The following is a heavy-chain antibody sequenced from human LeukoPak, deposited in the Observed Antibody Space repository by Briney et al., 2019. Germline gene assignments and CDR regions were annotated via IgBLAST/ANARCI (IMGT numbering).Heavy chain of an antibody. Sequence: PGGSLRLSCAASGFTFSSYGMHWVRQAPGKGLEWVAFIRYDGSNKYYADSVKGRFTISRDNSKNTLYLQMNSLRAEDTAVYYCAKDFEYSSSGWFDPWGQGTLVTVSS. CDR1: GFTFSSYG. CDR2: IRYDGSNK. D-gene: IGHD6-6*01. V-gene: IGHV3-30*02. CDR3: AKDFEYSSSGWFDP. J-gene: IGHJ5*02.